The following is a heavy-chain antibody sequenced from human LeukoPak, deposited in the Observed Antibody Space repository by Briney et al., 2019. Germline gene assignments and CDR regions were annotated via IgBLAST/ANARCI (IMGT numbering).Heavy chain of an antibody. D-gene: IGHD6-6*01. CDR3: AREVVPESRFGVAARPIPDY. CDR2: IYASGST. V-gene: IGHV4-61*02. J-gene: IGHJ4*02. CDR1: GGSISSGSYY. Sequence: PSETLSLTCTVSGGSISSGSYYWSWIRQPAGMRLEWLVRIYASGSTNYNPSLKSRVTISVDTSKNQFSLKLSSVTAADTAVYYCAREVVPESRFGVAARPIPDYWGQGTLVTVSS.